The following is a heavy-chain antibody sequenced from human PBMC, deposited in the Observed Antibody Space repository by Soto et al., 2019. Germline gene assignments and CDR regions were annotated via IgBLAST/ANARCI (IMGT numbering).Heavy chain of an antibody. V-gene: IGHV4-39*01. CDR3: ARHAYYYDY. Sequence: PSETLSLTCTVSGGSISSSSYYWGWIRQPPGKGLEWIGSIYYSGSTYYNPSLKSRVTISVDTSKNQFSLKLSSVTAADTAVYYCARHAYYYDYWGLGTLVTVSS. CDR1: GGSISSSSYY. CDR2: IYYSGST. J-gene: IGHJ4*02.